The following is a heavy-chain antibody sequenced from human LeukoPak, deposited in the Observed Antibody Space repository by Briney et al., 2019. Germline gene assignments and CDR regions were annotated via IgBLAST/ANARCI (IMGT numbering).Heavy chain of an antibody. D-gene: IGHD5-12*01. CDR2: IYSGGTT. V-gene: IGHV3-66*01. CDR1: GFTVSTNY. Sequence: GGSLRLSCAASGFTVSTNYMSWVRQAPGKGLEWVSVIYSGGTTYYADSVKGRFTISRDNSKNTLYLQMNSLRAENTAVYYCARGPSSSGYGNFDYWGQGTLVTVSS. J-gene: IGHJ4*02. CDR3: ARGPSSSGYGNFDY.